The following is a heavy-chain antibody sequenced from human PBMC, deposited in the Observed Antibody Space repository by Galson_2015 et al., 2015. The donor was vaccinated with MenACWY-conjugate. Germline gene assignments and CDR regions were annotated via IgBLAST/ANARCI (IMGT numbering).Heavy chain of an antibody. CDR1: GGSISSRSHY. D-gene: IGHD1-26*01. CDR2: IFNSGST. J-gene: IGHJ2*01. Sequence: ETLSLTCPVSGGSISSRSHYWGWIRQPPGKGLEWIGSIFNSGSTYYSPSLKSRVAISVDTYKNHFSLLLSSVTEADTAVYYCERDGVSYPNWYFDLWGRGTLVTVSS. V-gene: IGHV4-39*07. CDR3: ERDGVSYPNWYFDL.